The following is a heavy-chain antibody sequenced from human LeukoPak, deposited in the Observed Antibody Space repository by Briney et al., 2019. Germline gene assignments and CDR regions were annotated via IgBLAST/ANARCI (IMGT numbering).Heavy chain of an antibody. J-gene: IGHJ4*02. CDR1: GGSFSGYY. CDR3: ARVSGYSYGGNDY. CDR2: INHSGST. V-gene: IGHV4-34*01. D-gene: IGHD5-18*01. Sequence: SETLSLTCAVYGGSFSGYYWSWIRQPPGKGLEWIGEINHSGSTNYNPSLKSRVTISVDTSKNQFSLKLSSVTAADTAVYYCARVSGYSYGGNDYWGQGTLVTVSS.